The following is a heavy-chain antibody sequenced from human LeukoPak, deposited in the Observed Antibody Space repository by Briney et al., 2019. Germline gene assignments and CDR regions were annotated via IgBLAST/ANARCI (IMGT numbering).Heavy chain of an antibody. CDR3: AKLWSSSRGCFDI. D-gene: IGHD6-13*01. CDR2: VTNNGGST. V-gene: IGHV3-23*01. CDR1: GFTFSTYA. Sequence: PGRSLRLSCVASGFTFSTYAMSWVRQAPGKGLEWVAVVTNNGGSTYYADSVKGRFTLSRDNSKDTLYLQMNSLRAEDTAVYYCAKLWSSSRGCFDIWGQGTMVTVSS. J-gene: IGHJ3*02.